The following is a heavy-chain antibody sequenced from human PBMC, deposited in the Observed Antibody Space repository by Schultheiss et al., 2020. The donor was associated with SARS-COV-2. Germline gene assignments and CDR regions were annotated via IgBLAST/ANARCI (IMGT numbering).Heavy chain of an antibody. CDR1: GFSVSDHY. D-gene: IGHD4-17*01. Sequence: GGSLRLSCAASGFSVSDHYMNWVRQAPGKGLEWVSSISGSGGSTYYADSVKGRFTISRDNSKNTLYLQMNSLRAEDTAVYYCARGVYGDYFDYWGQGTLVTVSS. CDR3: ARGVYGDYFDY. V-gene: IGHV3-23*01. CDR2: ISGSGGST. J-gene: IGHJ4*02.